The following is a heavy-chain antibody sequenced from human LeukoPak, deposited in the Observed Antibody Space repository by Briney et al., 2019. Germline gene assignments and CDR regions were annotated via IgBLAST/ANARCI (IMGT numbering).Heavy chain of an antibody. CDR2: ISSSSSYI. D-gene: IGHD6-19*01. CDR3: VRDVSTGIAVAPDAFDI. CDR1: GFTFSSYS. Sequence: PGGSLRLSCAASGFTFSSYSMNWVRQAPGKGLEWVSSISSSSSYIYYADSVKGRFTISRDNAKNSLYLQMNSLRAEDTAVYYCVRDVSTGIAVAPDAFDIWGQGTMVTVSS. V-gene: IGHV3-21*01. J-gene: IGHJ3*02.